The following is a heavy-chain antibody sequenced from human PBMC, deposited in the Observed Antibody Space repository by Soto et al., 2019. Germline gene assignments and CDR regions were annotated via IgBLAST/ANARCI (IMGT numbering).Heavy chain of an antibody. Sequence: EVQLVESGGDLVQPGGSLRLSCAASGFTFGDHAMHWVRQVPGRGLEWVSGISWDSGTIDYGDSVKGRFTISRDNAKNSLYLQMTGLRAEDTAVYYCAREDTYGLYVDYWGQGTLVTVSS. CDR3: AREDTYGLYVDY. J-gene: IGHJ4*02. V-gene: IGHV3-9*01. D-gene: IGHD5-18*01. CDR1: GFTFGDHA. CDR2: ISWDSGTI.